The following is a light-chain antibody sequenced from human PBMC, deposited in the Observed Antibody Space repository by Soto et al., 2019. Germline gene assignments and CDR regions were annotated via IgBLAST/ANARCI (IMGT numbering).Light chain of an antibody. V-gene: IGKV1-33*01. CDR2: AAS. Sequence: DIQMTQSPSSLSASVGDRVTITCQSRQDISNYLNWYQQKPGKAPKLLIYAASNLETGVPSRFSGSGAGTDFTFTISSLQPEDIATYYCQQYDNLPRTFGQGTKVEIQ. CDR3: QQYDNLPRT. CDR1: QDISNY. J-gene: IGKJ1*01.